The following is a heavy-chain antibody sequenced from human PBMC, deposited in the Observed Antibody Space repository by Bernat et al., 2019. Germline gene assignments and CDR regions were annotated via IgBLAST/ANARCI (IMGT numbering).Heavy chain of an antibody. CDR2: IYYSGST. J-gene: IGHJ4*02. Sequence: QVQLQESGPGLVKPSETLSLTCTVSGGPISSYYWSWIRQPPGKGLEWIGYIYYSGSTNYNPSLNSRVTISVDTSKNQFSLKLNSVTAADTAVFYCARARSFRYCSGTSCYVFDYWGQGTLVTVSS. CDR1: GGPISSYY. D-gene: IGHD2-2*01. V-gene: IGHV4-59*01. CDR3: ARARSFRYCSGTSCYVFDY.